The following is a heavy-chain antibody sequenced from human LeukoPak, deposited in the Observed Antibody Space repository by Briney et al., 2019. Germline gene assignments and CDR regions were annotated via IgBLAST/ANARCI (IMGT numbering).Heavy chain of an antibody. D-gene: IGHD2-2*03. V-gene: IGHV1-18*01. Sequence: GASVKVSCKASGYTFTSYGISWVRQAPGQGLEWMGWISAYNGNGNYAQKLQGRVTMTTDTSTSTAYLDLRRLRSDDTTVYYCARDLPPGYCSSTSCRYYFDHWGQGTLVTVSS. CDR3: ARDLPPGYCSSTSCRYYFDH. J-gene: IGHJ4*02. CDR1: GYTFTSYG. CDR2: ISAYNGNG.